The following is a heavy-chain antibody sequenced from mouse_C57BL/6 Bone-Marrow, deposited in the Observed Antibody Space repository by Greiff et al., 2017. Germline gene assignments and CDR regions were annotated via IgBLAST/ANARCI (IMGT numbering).Heavy chain of an antibody. CDR2: IYPGSGST. CDR1: GYTFTSYW. Sequence: QVQLQQPGAELVKPGASVKMSCKASGYTFTSYWITWVKQRPGQGLEWIGDIYPGSGSTNYNEKFKSKATLTVDTSSSTAYMQLSSLTSEDSAVFYCEGYYGSSPWCVDVWGTGTTVTVSS. D-gene: IGHD1-1*01. CDR3: EGYYGSSPWCVDV. J-gene: IGHJ1*03. V-gene: IGHV1-55*01.